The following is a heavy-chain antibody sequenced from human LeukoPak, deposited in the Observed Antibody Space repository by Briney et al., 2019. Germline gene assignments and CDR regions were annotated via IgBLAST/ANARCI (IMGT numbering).Heavy chain of an antibody. CDR2: IAYDGNK. CDR1: GFTFSDYV. CDR3: AREWTYSSGWSASGY. V-gene: IGHV3-30*03. J-gene: IGHJ4*02. D-gene: IGHD6-19*01. Sequence: GGSLRLSCEASGFTFSDYVMHWVRQAPGKGLEWGALIAYDGNKFYADSVRGRFIISRDNSRNTLYLQMNSLRTDDTAFYYCAREWTYSSGWSASGYWGQGTLVTVSS.